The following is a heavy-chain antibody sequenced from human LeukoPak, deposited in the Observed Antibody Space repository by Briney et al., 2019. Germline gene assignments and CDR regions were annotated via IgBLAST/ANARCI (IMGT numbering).Heavy chain of an antibody. J-gene: IGHJ4*02. CDR3: ARELTTAMYFFDY. D-gene: IGHD1-1*01. V-gene: IGHV1-46*01. Sequence: ASVKVSCKASGYTFTSYYMHWVRQAPGQGLEWMGIVSPSGGSTSYAQKFQGRVTMTRDTSTSTVYMELSSLRSEDTAVYYCARELTTAMYFFDYWGQGTLVTVSS. CDR2: VSPSGGST. CDR1: GYTFTSYY.